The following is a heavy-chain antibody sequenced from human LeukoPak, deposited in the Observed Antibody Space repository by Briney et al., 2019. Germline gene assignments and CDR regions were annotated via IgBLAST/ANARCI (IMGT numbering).Heavy chain of an antibody. CDR3: ARADRLHGGPYLIGP. CDR2: INPNSGGT. D-gene: IGHD2-21*01. Sequence: ASVKVFCKTSGYSFTDYYMHWVRQAPGQGLEWMVRINPNSGGTSSAQKFQGRVTMTRDTSITTVYMEVSWLTSDDTAIYYCARADRLHGGPYLIGPWGQGTLVTVSS. CDR1: GYSFTDYY. V-gene: IGHV1-2*06. J-gene: IGHJ5*02.